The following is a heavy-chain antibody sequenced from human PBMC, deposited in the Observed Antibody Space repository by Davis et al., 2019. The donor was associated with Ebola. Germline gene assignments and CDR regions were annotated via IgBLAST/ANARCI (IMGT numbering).Heavy chain of an antibody. J-gene: IGHJ4*02. CDR1: GFTFSDYG. CDR3: AKGYYGFWSGTGSGCSDY. D-gene: IGHD3-3*01. CDR2: ISWNSGSI. Sequence: PGGSLRLSCAASGFTFSDYGMHWVRQAPGKGLEWVSGISWNSGSIGYADSVKGRFTISRDNAKNSLYLQMNSLRAEDTALYYCAKGYYGFWSGTGSGCSDYWGQGALVTVSS. V-gene: IGHV3-9*01.